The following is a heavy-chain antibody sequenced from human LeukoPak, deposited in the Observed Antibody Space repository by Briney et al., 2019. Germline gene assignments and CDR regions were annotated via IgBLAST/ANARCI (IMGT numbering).Heavy chain of an antibody. Sequence: SQTLSLTCAISGDSVSSNSGAWHWIRQSPSRGLEWLGRTYYRSKWYNDYAVSVKSRIIVNPDTSKNQFSLQLNSVTPEDTAVYYCVRQYSSGWTYYFGMDVWGQGTTVTVSS. CDR1: GDSVSSNSGA. CDR3: VRQYSSGWTYYFGMDV. CDR2: TYYRSKWYN. V-gene: IGHV6-1*01. J-gene: IGHJ6*02. D-gene: IGHD6-19*01.